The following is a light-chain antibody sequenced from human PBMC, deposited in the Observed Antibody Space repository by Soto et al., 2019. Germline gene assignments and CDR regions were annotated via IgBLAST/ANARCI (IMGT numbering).Light chain of an antibody. CDR2: EVS. Sequence: QSVLTQPASVSGSPGQSITISCTGTSSDVGGYNYVSWYQQHPGKAPKLMIYEVSNRPSGVSNRFSGSKSGNTASLTISGLQAEDEADYHCSSYTGSSTNYVFGTGTKLTVL. J-gene: IGLJ1*01. CDR3: SSYTGSSTNYV. CDR1: SSDVGGYNY. V-gene: IGLV2-14*01.